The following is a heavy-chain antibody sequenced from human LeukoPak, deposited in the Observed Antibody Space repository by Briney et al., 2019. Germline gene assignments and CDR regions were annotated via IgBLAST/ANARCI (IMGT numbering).Heavy chain of an antibody. CDR3: ARDWNWGYSDAFDF. CDR1: GYTFTRYY. CDR2: INPSGGHT. V-gene: IGHV1-46*01. D-gene: IGHD7-27*01. Sequence: GASVKVSCKASGYTFTRYYMHWVRQAPGQGLEWMGIINPSGGHTNYAQKFQGRVTMTRDTSTSTVYMELSSLRSEDTAVYYCARDWNWGYSDAFDFWGQGTMVTVSS. J-gene: IGHJ3*01.